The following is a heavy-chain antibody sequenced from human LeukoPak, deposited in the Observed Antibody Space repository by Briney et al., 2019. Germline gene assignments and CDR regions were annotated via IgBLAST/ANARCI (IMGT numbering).Heavy chain of an antibody. CDR2: ISWNRGSI. D-gene: IGHD5-12*01. Sequence: AGGSLRLSCAASGFTFDDYATHWVRQAPGKGLEWVSGISWNRGSIGYADSVKGRFTISRDNAKNSLYLQMNSLRAEDTALYYCAKGAEGDLLATTTFDYWGQGTLVTVPS. J-gene: IGHJ4*02. CDR1: GFTFDDYA. CDR3: AKGAEGDLLATTTFDY. V-gene: IGHV3-9*01.